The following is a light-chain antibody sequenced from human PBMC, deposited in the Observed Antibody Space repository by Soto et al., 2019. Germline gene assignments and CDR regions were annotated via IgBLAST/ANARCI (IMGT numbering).Light chain of an antibody. CDR3: QQYNDWPIT. CDR1: QSVSGD. Sequence: IVLTQSPATLSVSPGERATLSCRASQSVSGDLAWYHHKPGQPPRLLIYDASTRALDTPARFAGSGSGTEFTLTSSSLQSEDFAVYFCQQYNDWPITFGQGTRLEIK. J-gene: IGKJ5*01. V-gene: IGKV3-15*01. CDR2: DAS.